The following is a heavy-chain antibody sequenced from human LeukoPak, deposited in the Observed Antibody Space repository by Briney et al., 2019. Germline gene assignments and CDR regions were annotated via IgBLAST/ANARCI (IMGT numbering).Heavy chain of an antibody. CDR1: GFTFSSYA. CDR3: ARGSASSNPLDY. V-gene: IGHV3-64*01. CDR2: ISSSGGST. Sequence: PGGSLRLSCAASGFTFSSYAMHWVRQAPGKGLEYVSGISSSGGSTYYVNSVKGRFTISRDNSKNTLYLQMGSLRGEDMAVYYCARGSASSNPLDYWGQGTLVTVSS. D-gene: IGHD4-11*01. J-gene: IGHJ4*02.